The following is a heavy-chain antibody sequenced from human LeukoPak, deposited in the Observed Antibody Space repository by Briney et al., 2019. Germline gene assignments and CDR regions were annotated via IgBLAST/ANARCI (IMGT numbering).Heavy chain of an antibody. J-gene: IGHJ4*02. V-gene: IGHV1-18*01. Sequence: ASVTVSCKASGYTFTSYGISWVRQAPGQGLEWMGWISAYNGNTNYAQKLQGRVTMTTDTSTSTAYMELRSLRSDDTAVYYCARNQATAMAHDYWGQGTLVTVSS. D-gene: IGHD5-18*01. CDR2: ISAYNGNT. CDR1: GYTFTSYG. CDR3: ARNQATAMAHDY.